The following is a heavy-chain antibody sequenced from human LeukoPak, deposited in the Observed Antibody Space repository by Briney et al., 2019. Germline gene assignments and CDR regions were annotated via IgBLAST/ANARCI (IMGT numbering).Heavy chain of an antibody. D-gene: IGHD1-26*01. J-gene: IGHJ3*02. CDR3: ARDSIIVGAPDAFDI. V-gene: IGHV4-4*02. Sequence: KSSGTLSLTCAVSGGSISSSNWWSWVRQPPGKGLEWVGEIYHSGSTNYNPSLKSRVTISVDKSKNQFSLKLSSVTAADTAVYYCARDSIIVGAPDAFDIWGQGTMVTVSS. CDR1: GGSISSSNW. CDR2: IYHSGST.